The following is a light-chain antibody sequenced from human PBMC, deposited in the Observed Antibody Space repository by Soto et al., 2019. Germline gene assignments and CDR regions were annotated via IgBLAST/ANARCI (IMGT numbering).Light chain of an antibody. CDR1: QSVSSY. Sequence: EVVFTQSAGTLSLSPGERATLSCRASQSVSSYLAWYQQKPGQAPRLLIYDASNRATGIPARFSGSGSGTEFTLTISSLQSEDFAVYYCQQYNNWPPFTFGPGTKVDIK. CDR2: DAS. CDR3: QQYNNWPPFT. V-gene: IGKV3D-15*01. J-gene: IGKJ3*01.